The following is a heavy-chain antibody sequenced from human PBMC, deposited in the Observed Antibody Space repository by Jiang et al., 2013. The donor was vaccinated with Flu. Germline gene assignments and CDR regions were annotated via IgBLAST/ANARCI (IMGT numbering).Heavy chain of an antibody. CDR3: AREWSGFDF. V-gene: IGHV4-59*01. J-gene: IGHJ3*01. D-gene: IGHD3-3*01. CDR1: GDSITSYK. Sequence: KPSETLSLTCTVSGDSITSYKWNWIRQPTGKGLEWIGYISYSWSTNYNPSLQSRITISADTSKNQFSLKLSSVTAADTAVYYCAREWSGFDFWGQGTMVTVSS. CDR2: ISYSWST.